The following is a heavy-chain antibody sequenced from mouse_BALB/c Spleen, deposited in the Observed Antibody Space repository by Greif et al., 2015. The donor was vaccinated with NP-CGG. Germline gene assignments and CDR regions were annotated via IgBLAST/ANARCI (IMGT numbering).Heavy chain of an antibody. J-gene: IGHJ4*01. V-gene: IGHV5-15*02. D-gene: IGHD2-2*01. CDR3: ARDNGYDDAMDY. CDR1: GFTFSDYG. CDR2: ISNLAYSI. Sequence: EVKVVESGGGLVQPGGSRKLSCAASGFTFSDYGMAWVRQAPGKGPEWVAFISNLAYSIYYADTVTGRFTISRENAKNTLYLEMSSLRSEDTAMYYCARDNGYDDAMDYWGQGTSVTVSS.